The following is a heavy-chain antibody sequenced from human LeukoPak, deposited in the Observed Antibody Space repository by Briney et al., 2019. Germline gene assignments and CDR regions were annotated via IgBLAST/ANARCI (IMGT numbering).Heavy chain of an antibody. Sequence: GWSLRLSCASSGFSFSSNYMSWVRQAPGKGLEWVSVIYSGGSTYYSGSVKGRFTISRDNSKNTLYLQMNSLRAEDTAVYSCAKDFSSGYYITTFDYWGQGTLVTVSS. D-gene: IGHD3-22*01. CDR3: AKDFSSGYYITTFDY. J-gene: IGHJ4*02. V-gene: IGHV3-53*01. CDR1: GFSFSSNY. CDR2: IYSGGST.